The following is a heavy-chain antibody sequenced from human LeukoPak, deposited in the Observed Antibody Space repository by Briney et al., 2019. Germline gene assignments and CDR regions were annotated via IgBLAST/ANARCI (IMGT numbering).Heavy chain of an antibody. CDR2: IIPIFGTA. D-gene: IGHD3-22*01. CDR3: ARDLGLYYDSSGYLRGAFDI. J-gene: IGHJ3*02. CDR1: GGTFSSYG. Sequence: ASVKVSCKASGGTFSSYGISWVRQAPGQGLEWMGGIIPIFGTANYAQKFQGRVTITADKSTSTAYMELSSLRSEDTAVYYCARDLGLYYDSSGYLRGAFDIWGQGTMVTVSS. V-gene: IGHV1-69*06.